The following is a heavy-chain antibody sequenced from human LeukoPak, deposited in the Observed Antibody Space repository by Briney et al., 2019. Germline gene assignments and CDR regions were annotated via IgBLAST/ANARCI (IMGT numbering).Heavy chain of an antibody. Sequence: SETLSLTCTVSGGFISSYYWSWIRQPPGKGLEWIGYIYYSGSTNYNPSLKSRVTISVDTSKNQFSLKLSSVTAADTAVYYCARDHRFGEFPDYWGQGTLVTVSS. J-gene: IGHJ4*02. CDR2: IYYSGST. V-gene: IGHV4-59*01. CDR3: ARDHRFGEFPDY. CDR1: GGFISSYY. D-gene: IGHD3-10*01.